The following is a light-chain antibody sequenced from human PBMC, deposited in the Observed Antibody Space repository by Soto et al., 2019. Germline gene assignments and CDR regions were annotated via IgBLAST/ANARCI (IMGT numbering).Light chain of an antibody. V-gene: IGLV1-40*01. J-gene: IGLJ1*01. Sequence: QSVLTQPPSASGTPGQRVTISCTGSSSNIGAGYDVHWYQQFPGTAPKLLIYGNSNRPSGVPDRFSGSKSGTSASLAITGLQAEDEADYYCQSYDSSLSGSLFGTGTKVAVL. CDR2: GNS. CDR1: SSNIGAGYD. CDR3: QSYDSSLSGSL.